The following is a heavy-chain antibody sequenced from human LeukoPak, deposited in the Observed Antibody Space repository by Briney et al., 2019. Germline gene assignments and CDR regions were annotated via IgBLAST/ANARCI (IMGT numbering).Heavy chain of an antibody. V-gene: IGHV3-30-3*02. Sequence: PGGSLRLSCAASGFTFSSYAMHWVRQAPGKGLEWVAVISYDGSNKYYADSVRGRFTISRDNSKNTLYLQMNSLRAEDTAVYYCARLYDFWTTRNLDAFDIWGQGTMVTVSS. CDR1: GFTFSSYA. J-gene: IGHJ3*02. CDR2: ISYDGSNK. D-gene: IGHD3-3*01. CDR3: ARLYDFWTTRNLDAFDI.